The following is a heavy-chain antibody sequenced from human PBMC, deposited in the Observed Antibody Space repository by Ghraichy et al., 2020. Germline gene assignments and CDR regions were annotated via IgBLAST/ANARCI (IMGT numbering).Heavy chain of an antibody. D-gene: IGHD2-2*01. CDR3: AKLFPRIVVVPAAGMDV. CDR2: ISGSGGST. Sequence: GGSLRLSCAASRFNFSNYAMTWVRQAPGKGLEWVSAISGSGGSTYYADSGKGRFTISRDNSKNTLYLQINSLRAEDTAVYYCAKLFPRIVVVPAAGMDVWGQGTTVTVSS. CDR1: RFNFSNYA. J-gene: IGHJ6*02. V-gene: IGHV3-23*01.